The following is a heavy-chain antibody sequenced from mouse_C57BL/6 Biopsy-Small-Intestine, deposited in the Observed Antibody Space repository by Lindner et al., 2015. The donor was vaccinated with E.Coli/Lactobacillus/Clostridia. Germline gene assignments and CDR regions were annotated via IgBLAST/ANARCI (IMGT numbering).Heavy chain of an antibody. CDR2: INPNGGST. D-gene: IGHD1-1*02. V-gene: IGHV1-64*01. CDR3: ARGGTKYVDTSMANFDY. J-gene: IGHJ4*01. Sequence: SVKVSCKASGYTFITSYMHWVRQAPGQGLEWMGMINPNGGSTSSAQKFQGRVTMTRDTSTSTFYMDLTSLRSEDTAVYYCARGGTKYVDTSMANFDYWGQGTLVTVSS. CDR1: GYTFITSY.